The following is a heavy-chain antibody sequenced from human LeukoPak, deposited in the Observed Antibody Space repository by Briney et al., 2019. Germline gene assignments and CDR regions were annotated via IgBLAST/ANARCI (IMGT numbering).Heavy chain of an antibody. CDR3: AKRVQGNTGPFHC. CDR1: GFTFSGYA. D-gene: IGHD4-23*01. CDR2: ISGRGDNT. Sequence: GGSLRLSCAASGFTFSGYAMSWVRQAPGKGLEWVSGISGRGDNTYYADSVKGRFTISRDNSKNTLRLQMNSLGDEDTAVYYCAKRVQGNTGPFHCWGQGTLASVSS. J-gene: IGHJ4*02. V-gene: IGHV3-23*01.